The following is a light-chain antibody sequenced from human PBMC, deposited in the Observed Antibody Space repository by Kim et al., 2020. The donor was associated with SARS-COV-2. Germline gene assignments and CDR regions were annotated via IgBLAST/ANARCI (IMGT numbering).Light chain of an antibody. J-gene: IGKJ1*01. CDR2: RAS. CDR1: QSVSSSY. Sequence: EIVLTQSPATLSLSPGERATLSCRASQSVSSSYLAWYQQKPGQAPRLLIYRASSRATGIPDRFSGSGSGTDFTLTISRLEPEDFAVYYCEQYDNSRTFGQGTKVDI. V-gene: IGKV3-20*01. CDR3: EQYDNSRT.